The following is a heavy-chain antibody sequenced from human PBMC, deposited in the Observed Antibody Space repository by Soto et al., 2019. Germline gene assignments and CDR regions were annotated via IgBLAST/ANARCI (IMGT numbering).Heavy chain of an antibody. D-gene: IGHD3-16*01. J-gene: IGHJ4*02. CDR1: GFTFSSYW. Sequence: LRLSCAAPGFTFSSYWMNWVRQAPGKGLEWVAKINQDGSEKYYVDSVKGRFTISRDNAKKSLYLQMNSLRDEDTAVYYCAREISLSGGIYFDSWGQGTLVTVSS. V-gene: IGHV3-7*01. CDR3: AREISLSGGIYFDS. CDR2: INQDGSEK.